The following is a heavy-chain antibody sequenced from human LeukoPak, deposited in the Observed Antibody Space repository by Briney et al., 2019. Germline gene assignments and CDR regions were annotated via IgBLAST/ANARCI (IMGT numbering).Heavy chain of an antibody. D-gene: IGHD4/OR15-4a*01. CDR3: ASGAGAADY. CDR1: GLTFSSNW. Sequence: GGSLRLSCAASGLTFSSNWVKWVRQAPGKGLEWVANINQDGSEKYYVDSVKGRLTISRDNGKNSVYLQMNSLRPEDTAVYYCASGAGAADYWGQGTLVTVSS. CDR2: INQDGSEK. V-gene: IGHV3-7*01. J-gene: IGHJ4*02.